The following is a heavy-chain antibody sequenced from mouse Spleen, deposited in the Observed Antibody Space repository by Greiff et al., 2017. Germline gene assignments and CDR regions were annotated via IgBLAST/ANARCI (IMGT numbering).Heavy chain of an antibody. V-gene: IGHV5-9-1*02. CDR2: ISSGGDYI. CDR3: TRIYYDYLYYAMDY. D-gene: IGHD2-4*01. Sequence: DVHLVESGEGLVKPGGSLKLSCAASGFTFSSYAMSWVRQTPEKRLEWVAYISSGGDYIYYADTVKGRFTISRDNARNTLYLQMSSLKSEDTAMYYCTRIYYDYLYYAMDYWGQGTSVTVSS. J-gene: IGHJ4*01. CDR1: GFTFSSYA.